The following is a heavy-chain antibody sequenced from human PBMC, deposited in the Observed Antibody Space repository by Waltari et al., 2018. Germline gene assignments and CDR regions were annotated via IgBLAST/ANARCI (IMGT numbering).Heavy chain of an antibody. D-gene: IGHD5-18*01. CDR2: IYYSGST. J-gene: IGHJ6*03. CDR1: GGSISSHY. V-gene: IGHV4-59*11. Sequence: QVQLQESGPGLVKPSETLSLTCTVSGGSISSHYWSWIRQPPGKGLEWIGYIYYSGSTNYNPSLKSRVTISVDTSKNQFSLKLSSVTAADTAVYYCARGQRGYRHPHYYYMDVWGKGTTVTVS. CDR3: ARGQRGYRHPHYYYMDV.